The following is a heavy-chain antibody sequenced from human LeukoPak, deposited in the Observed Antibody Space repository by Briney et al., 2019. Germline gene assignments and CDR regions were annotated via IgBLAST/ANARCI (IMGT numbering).Heavy chain of an antibody. Sequence: ASVKVSCKASGYTFTSYGISWVRQAPGQGLEWMGWISAYNGNTNNAQKLQGRVTMTTDTSTSTAYMELRSLRSDDTAVYYCARDLPPHSSSSPRLQVDYWGQGTLVTVSS. J-gene: IGHJ4*02. CDR3: ARDLPPHSSSSPRLQVDY. V-gene: IGHV1-18*01. CDR2: ISAYNGNT. CDR1: GYTFTSYG. D-gene: IGHD6-6*01.